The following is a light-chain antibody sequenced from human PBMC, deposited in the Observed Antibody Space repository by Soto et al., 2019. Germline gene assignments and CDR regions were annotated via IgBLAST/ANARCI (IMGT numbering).Light chain of an antibody. CDR2: EVS. CDR3: SSYTSSSTVV. CDR1: SSDVGGYSY. Sequence: QSVLTQPASESGSPGQSITISCTGTSSDVGGYSYVSWYQQHPGKAPKLMIYEVSSRPSGVDNRFSGSKSGNTASLTISGLQDEDEADYCCSSYTSSSTVVFGGGTKVTVL. V-gene: IGLV2-14*01. J-gene: IGLJ2*01.